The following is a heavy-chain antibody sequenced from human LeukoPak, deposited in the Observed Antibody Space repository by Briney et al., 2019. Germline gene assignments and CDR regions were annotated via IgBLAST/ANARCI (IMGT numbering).Heavy chain of an antibody. CDR2: ISGGGGKT. CDR3: ATYRQVLLPFES. Sequence: QAGGSLRLSCAVSGFTFRTYVMSWVRQAPGMGLEWVSTISGGGGKTYYSDAVKGRVTISRDNSNNTVYLKMNSLRAEDTAIYYCATYRQVLLPFESWGQGTLVTVSS. CDR1: GFTFRTYV. D-gene: IGHD2-8*02. J-gene: IGHJ4*02. V-gene: IGHV3-23*01.